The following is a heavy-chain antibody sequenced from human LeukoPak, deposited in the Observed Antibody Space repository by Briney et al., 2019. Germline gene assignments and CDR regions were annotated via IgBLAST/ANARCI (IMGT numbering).Heavy chain of an antibody. D-gene: IGHD4-11*01. J-gene: IGHJ6*02. V-gene: IGHV3-66*01. CDR1: GFSVSGNY. Sequence: GGSLRLSCAASGFSVSGNYMNWVRQAPGKGLEWVSIIYSGGSTYYADSVKGRFTISRDNSKNTLYLQMNSLRAEDTAVYYCARVMTTYYYGMDVWGQGTTVTVSS. CDR2: IYSGGST. CDR3: ARVMTTYYYGMDV.